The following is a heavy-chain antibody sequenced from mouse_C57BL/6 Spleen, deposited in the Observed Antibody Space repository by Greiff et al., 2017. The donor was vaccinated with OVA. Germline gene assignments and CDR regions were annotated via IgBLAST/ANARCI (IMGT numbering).Heavy chain of an antibody. J-gene: IGHJ3*01. CDR3: TRDGGDYVAWFAY. CDR2: ISSGGDYI. Sequence: EVMLVESGEGLVKPGGSLKLSCAASGFTFSSYAMSWVRQTPEKRLEWVAYISSGGDYIYYAHTVKGRFTFSRDNARNTLYLQMSSLKSEDTAVYYCTRDGGDYVAWFAYWGQGTLVTVSA. D-gene: IGHD2-4*01. CDR1: GFTFSSYA. V-gene: IGHV5-9-1*02.